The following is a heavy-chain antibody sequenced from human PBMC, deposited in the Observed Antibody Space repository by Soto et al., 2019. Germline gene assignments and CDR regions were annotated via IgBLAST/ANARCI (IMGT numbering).Heavy chain of an antibody. CDR2: IIPLLDIA. CDR3: ARDSPIGSTFSGYEAIDY. V-gene: IGHV1-69*08. CDR1: GGTFSNDI. J-gene: IGHJ4*02. Sequence: QVQLVQSGAEVKKPGSSVKVSCKTSGGTFSNDIITWVRQAPGQGLEWMGRIIPLLDIANYAQKFQGRVTITADKSTRTAYMELNSLRSEDTAVYYCARDSPIGSTFSGYEAIDYWGQGTLVTVSS. D-gene: IGHD5-12*01.